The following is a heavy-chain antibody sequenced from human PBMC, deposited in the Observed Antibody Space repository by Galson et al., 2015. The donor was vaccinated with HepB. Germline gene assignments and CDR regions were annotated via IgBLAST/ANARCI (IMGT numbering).Heavy chain of an antibody. V-gene: IGHV1-18*01. CDR3: ARGGMATIGGPTFDS. J-gene: IGHJ4*02. CDR2: ISGYNDNV. Sequence: WMRQSPSRGLEWMGWISGYNDNVNYAQKLQGRVAMAADTSTSTAYMELRSLRSDDTAVYYCARGGMATIGGPTFDSWGQGTLVTVSS. D-gene: IGHD5-24*01.